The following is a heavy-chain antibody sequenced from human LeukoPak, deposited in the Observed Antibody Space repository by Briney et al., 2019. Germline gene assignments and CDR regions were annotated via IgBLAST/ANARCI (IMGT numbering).Heavy chain of an antibody. CDR1: GFTFSSYA. J-gene: IGHJ4*02. CDR2: ISGSGGST. CDR3: AKASGGYSYGPHDY. Sequence: RGSLRLSCAASGFTFSSYAMSWVRQVPGKGLEWVSAISGSGGSTYHADSVKGRFTISRDNSKNTLYLQMNSLRAEDTAVYYCAKASGGYSYGPHDYWGQGTLVTVSS. V-gene: IGHV3-23*01. D-gene: IGHD5-18*01.